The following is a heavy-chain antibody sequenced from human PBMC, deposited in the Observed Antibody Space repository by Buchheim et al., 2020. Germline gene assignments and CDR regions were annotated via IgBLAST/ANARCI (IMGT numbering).Heavy chain of an antibody. Sequence: EVQLVESGGDLVQPGGSLRLSCRASGFTFSRYWMSWVRQAPGKGLEWVANIHQDGGEKYYVDSLKGRFTISRDNAKSSLFLQMNSLRVEDTAVYYCVRESQVVAPGSGRLTYYGMDVWGQGTT. CDR3: VRESQVVAPGSGRLTYYGMDV. CDR2: IHQDGGEK. CDR1: GFTFSRYW. D-gene: IGHD2-15*01. V-gene: IGHV3-7*01. J-gene: IGHJ6*02.